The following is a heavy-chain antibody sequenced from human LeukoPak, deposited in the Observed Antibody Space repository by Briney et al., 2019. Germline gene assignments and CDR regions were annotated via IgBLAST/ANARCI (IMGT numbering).Heavy chain of an antibody. D-gene: IGHD1-26*01. CDR2: TWYDGSNK. CDR3: ASANEGVGATTLFDY. Sequence: GRSLRLSCAASGFTFSSYGMHWVRQAPGKGLEWVAATWYDGSNKYYADSVKGRFTISRDNSKNTLYLQMNSLRAEDTAVYYCASANEGVGATTLFDYWGQGTLVTVSS. V-gene: IGHV3-33*01. J-gene: IGHJ4*02. CDR1: GFTFSSYG.